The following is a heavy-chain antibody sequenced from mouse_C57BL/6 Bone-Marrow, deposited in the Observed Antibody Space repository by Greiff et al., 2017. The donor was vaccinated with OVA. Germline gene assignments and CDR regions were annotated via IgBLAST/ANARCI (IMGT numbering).Heavy chain of an antibody. Sequence: ESGPGLVKPSQSLSLTCSVTGYSITSGYYWNWIRQFPGNKLEWMGYISYDGSNNYNPSLKNRISITRDTSKNQFFLKLNSVTTEDTATYYCARELGDCYAMDYWGQGTSVTVSS. CDR2: ISYDGSN. V-gene: IGHV3-6*01. CDR3: ARELGDCYAMDY. CDR1: GYSITSGYY. J-gene: IGHJ4*01. D-gene: IGHD3-3*01.